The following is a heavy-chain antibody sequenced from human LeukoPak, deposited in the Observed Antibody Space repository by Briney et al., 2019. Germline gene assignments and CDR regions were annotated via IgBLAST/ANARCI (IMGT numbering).Heavy chain of an antibody. CDR3: ARVTYYYDSSGYYYLQSGAFDI. Sequence: SETLSLTCTVPGGSISSSSYYWGWIRQPPGKGLEWIGSIYHSGSTYYNPSLKSRVTISVDTSKNQFSLKLSSVTAADTAVYSCARVTYYYDSSGYYYLQSGAFDIWGQGTMVTVSS. D-gene: IGHD3-22*01. V-gene: IGHV4-39*07. J-gene: IGHJ3*02. CDR2: IYHSGST. CDR1: GGSISSSSYY.